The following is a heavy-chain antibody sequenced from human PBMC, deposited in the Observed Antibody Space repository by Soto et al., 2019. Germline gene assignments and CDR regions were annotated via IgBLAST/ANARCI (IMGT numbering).Heavy chain of an antibody. CDR2: IIPIFGTA. D-gene: IGHD5-12*01. Sequence: GASVKVSCKASGGTFSSYAISWVRQAPGQGLEWMGGIIPIFGTANYAQKFQGRVTITADKSTSTAYMELSSLRSEDTAVYYCAREYSASPMDAFDIWGQGTMVTVSS. CDR1: GGTFSSYA. J-gene: IGHJ3*02. V-gene: IGHV1-69*06. CDR3: AREYSASPMDAFDI.